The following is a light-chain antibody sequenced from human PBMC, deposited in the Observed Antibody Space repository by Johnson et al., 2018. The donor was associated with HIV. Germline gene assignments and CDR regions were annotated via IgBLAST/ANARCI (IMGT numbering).Light chain of an antibody. CDR2: DNN. CDR3: GTWDSSLSAEV. CDR1: SSNIGRNY. J-gene: IGLJ1*01. V-gene: IGLV1-51*01. Sequence: QSVLTQPPSVSAAPGEKVTISCSGSSSNIGRNYVSWYRQVPGTAPKLLIFDNNKRPSGIPDRFSGSKSGTSATLGITGLQTGDEADYYCGTWDSSLSAEVFGTGTNVTVL.